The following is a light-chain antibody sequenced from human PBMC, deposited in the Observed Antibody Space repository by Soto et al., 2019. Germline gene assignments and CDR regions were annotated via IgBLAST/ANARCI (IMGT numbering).Light chain of an antibody. CDR1: QSISDT. J-gene: IGKJ1*01. V-gene: IGKV3-15*01. CDR3: QQYDNWPWT. Sequence: EIWMTQSPATLSVSPGGRATLSCWASQSISDTLAWYQKKNGQAPRLLIYSASRRATGFPARLRGSGYGTDLTITISSMQSEDFEVYYCQQYDNWPWTFGQGTKVDIK. CDR2: SAS.